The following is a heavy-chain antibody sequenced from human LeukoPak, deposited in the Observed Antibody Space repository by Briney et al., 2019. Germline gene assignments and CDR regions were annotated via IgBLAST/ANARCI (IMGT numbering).Heavy chain of an antibody. V-gene: IGHV3-23*01. Sequence: QPGGSLRLSCAASGFTFSSYAMSWVRQAPGKGLEWVSVISGSGGSTYYADSVKGRFTISRDNSKNTLYLQMNSLRAEATAVYYCAKDLGFYDFWSGYAFDIWGQGTMVTVSS. CDR3: AKDLGFYDFWSGYAFDI. D-gene: IGHD3-3*01. CDR1: GFTFSSYA. CDR2: ISGSGGST. J-gene: IGHJ3*02.